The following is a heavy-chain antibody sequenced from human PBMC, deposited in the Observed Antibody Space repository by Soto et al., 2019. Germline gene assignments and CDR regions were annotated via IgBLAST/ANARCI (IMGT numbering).Heavy chain of an antibody. CDR3: AKGKANSVFGVDTLFDY. D-gene: IGHD3-3*01. CDR1: GFTFSNHA. Sequence: GGSLRLSCAASGFTFSNHAMSWVRQAPGKGLEWVSLISGSGGNTNYADSVRGRFTISRDNSKKTVYLQMNSLRADDTAVYYCAKGKANSVFGVDTLFDYWGQGTQVTVSS. CDR2: ISGSGGNT. V-gene: IGHV3-23*01. J-gene: IGHJ4*02.